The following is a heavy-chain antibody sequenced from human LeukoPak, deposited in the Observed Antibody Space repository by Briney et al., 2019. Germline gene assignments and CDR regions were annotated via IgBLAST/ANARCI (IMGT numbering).Heavy chain of an antibody. Sequence: SETLSLTCTVSGGSISSSSYYWGWIRQPPGKGLEWIGSIYYSGSTYYNPSLKSRVTISVDTSKNQFSLKLSSVTAADTAVYYCARLGAAGITMIVVGPNDAFGIWGQGTMVTVSS. V-gene: IGHV4-39*01. CDR3: ARLGAAGITMIVVGPNDAFGI. J-gene: IGHJ3*02. CDR2: IYYSGST. CDR1: GGSISSSSYY. D-gene: IGHD3-22*01.